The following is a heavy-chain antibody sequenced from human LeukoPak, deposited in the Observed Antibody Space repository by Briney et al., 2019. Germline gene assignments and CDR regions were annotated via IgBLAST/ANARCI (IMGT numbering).Heavy chain of an antibody. CDR2: IIPIFGTA. CDR1: GGTFSSYA. D-gene: IGHD3-22*01. J-gene: IGHJ4*02. Sequence: GASVKVSCKASGGTFSSYAISWVRQAPGQGLEWMGGIIPIFGTANYAQKFQGRVTITADESTSTAYMELSSLRSEDTAVYYCARVLLSRSMIVVVITPFDYWGQGTLVTVSS. CDR3: ARVLLSRSMIVVVITPFDY. V-gene: IGHV1-69*13.